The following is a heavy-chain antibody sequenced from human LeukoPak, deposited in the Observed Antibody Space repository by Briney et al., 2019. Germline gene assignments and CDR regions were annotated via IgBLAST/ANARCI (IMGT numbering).Heavy chain of an antibody. CDR3: ARRGSSPLEGNWFDP. D-gene: IGHD6-6*01. CDR2: MSPNSGNT. J-gene: IGHJ5*02. CDR1: GYTFTSHG. V-gene: IGHV1-8*02. Sequence: ASMKVSCRTSGYTFTSHGITWVRQAPGQGLEWMGWMSPNSGNTGYARKFQGRVTMTRNTSISTAYMELSSLRSEDTAVYYCARRGSSPLEGNWFDPWGQGTLVTVSS.